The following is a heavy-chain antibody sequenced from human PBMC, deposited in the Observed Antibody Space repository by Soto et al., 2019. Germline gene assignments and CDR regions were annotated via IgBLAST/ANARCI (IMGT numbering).Heavy chain of an antibody. D-gene: IGHD4-17*01. Sequence: QVQLVQSGAEVKKPGASVKVSCKASGYTFTSYGISWVRQAPGQGLEWMGWLSAYHGNTHYAQKLKGRVTMTTDTATSTAYMELRSLRSEDTAVYYCARGVTTWTADAFDIWGQGTMVTVSS. CDR2: LSAYHGNT. CDR1: GYTFTSYG. V-gene: IGHV1-18*01. CDR3: ARGVTTWTADAFDI. J-gene: IGHJ3*02.